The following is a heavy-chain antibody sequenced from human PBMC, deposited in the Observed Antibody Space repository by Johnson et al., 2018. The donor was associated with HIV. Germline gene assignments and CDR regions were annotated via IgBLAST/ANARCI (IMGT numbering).Heavy chain of an antibody. CDR3: ARERMAAAGTDAFDI. V-gene: IGHV3-30*03. J-gene: IGHJ3*02. Sequence: VQLVESAGGVVQPGRSLRLSCAASGFTFNIYGMHWVRQAPGKGLEWVATISYDGSNKYYADSVKGRFTISRDNSKNTLYLQMNSLRAEDTAVYFCARERMAAAGTDAFDIWGQGTMVTVSS. CDR1: GFTFNIYG. D-gene: IGHD6-13*01. CDR2: ISYDGSNK.